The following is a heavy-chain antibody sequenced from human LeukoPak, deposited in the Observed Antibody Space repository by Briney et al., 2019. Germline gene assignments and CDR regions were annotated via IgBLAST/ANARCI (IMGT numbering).Heavy chain of an antibody. V-gene: IGHV3-23*01. CDR2: ISGGATST. CDR1: GFTFRNFA. D-gene: IGHD4-17*01. J-gene: IGHJ5*01. Sequence: PGGSLRLSCAASGFTFRNFAMTWVRQAPGKGLDWVSAISGGATSTYYADSVKGRFTISRDNSNNTVYLQLSRLRAEDTAVYHCAKSYGDSWGQGTLVTVSS. CDR3: AKSYGDS.